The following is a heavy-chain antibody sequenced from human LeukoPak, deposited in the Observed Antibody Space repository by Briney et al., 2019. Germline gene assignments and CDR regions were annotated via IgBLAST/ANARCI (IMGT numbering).Heavy chain of an antibody. D-gene: IGHD5-12*01. V-gene: IGHV3-11*01. CDR3: ARGCSGYDSPSYFDY. J-gene: IGHJ4*02. CDR1: EFTFSDYY. CDR2: ISSSGSTI. Sequence: GGSLRLSCAASEFTFSDYYMSWIRQAPGKGLEWVSYISSSGSTIYYADSVKGRFTISRDNAKNSLYLQMNSLRAEDTAVYYCARGCSGYDSPSYFDYWGQGTLVTVSS.